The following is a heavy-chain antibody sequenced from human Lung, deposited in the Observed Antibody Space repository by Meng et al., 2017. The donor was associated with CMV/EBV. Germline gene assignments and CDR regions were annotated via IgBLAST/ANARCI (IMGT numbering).Heavy chain of an antibody. CDR1: GYSFRTFG. CDR2: ISAYNGNT. D-gene: IGHD3-10*01. V-gene: IGHV1-18*01. J-gene: IGHJ6*04. CDR3: AGERVRRGVNGLDV. Sequence: ASVXVSXKASGYSFRTFGISWVRKAPGQGLEWMGWISAYNGNTTYTQKLQGRVTMTRDTSTRTVYMELRSLRSDDTAVYYCAGERVRRGVNGLDVWRGGTTVTVSS.